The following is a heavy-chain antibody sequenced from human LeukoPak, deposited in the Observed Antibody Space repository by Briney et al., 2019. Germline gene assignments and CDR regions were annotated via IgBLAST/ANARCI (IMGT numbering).Heavy chain of an antibody. J-gene: IGHJ5*02. CDR3: ARVLLWFGERAFDP. CDR2: IYYSGST. D-gene: IGHD3-10*01. CDR1: GGSISSYY. V-gene: IGHV4-59*01. Sequence: SETLSLTCTVSGGSISSYYWSWIRQPPGKGLEWIGYIYYSGSTNYNPSLKSRVTISVDTSKNQFSLKLGSVTAADTAVYYCARVLLWFGERAFDPWGQGTLVTVSS.